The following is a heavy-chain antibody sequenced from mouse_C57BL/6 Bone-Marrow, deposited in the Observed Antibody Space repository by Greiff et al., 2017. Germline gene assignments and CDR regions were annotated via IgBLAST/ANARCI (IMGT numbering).Heavy chain of an antibody. CDR3: ARHPQLGWFAY. D-gene: IGHD4-1*02. Sequence: VQLKESGGGLVKPGGSLKLSCAASGFTFSSYTMSWVRPTPEKRLEWVATISGGGGNTYYPDSVKGRFTISRDNAKNTLYLQMSSLRSEDTALYYCARHPQLGWFAYWGQGTLVTGSA. V-gene: IGHV5-9*01. CDR2: ISGGGGNT. CDR1: GFTFSSYT. J-gene: IGHJ3*01.